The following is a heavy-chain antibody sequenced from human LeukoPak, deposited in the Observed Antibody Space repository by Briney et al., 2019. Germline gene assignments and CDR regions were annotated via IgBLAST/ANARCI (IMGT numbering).Heavy chain of an antibody. J-gene: IGHJ4*02. Sequence: GGSLRLSCAASGFTFSSYWMSWVRQAPGKGLEWVAFIRYDGSNKYYADSVKGRFTISRDNSKNTLYLQMNSLRAEDTAVYYCAKDPERILTGYYDDYWGQGTLVTVSS. CDR2: IRYDGSNK. D-gene: IGHD3-9*01. CDR3: AKDPERILTGYYDDY. V-gene: IGHV3-30*02. CDR1: GFTFSSYW.